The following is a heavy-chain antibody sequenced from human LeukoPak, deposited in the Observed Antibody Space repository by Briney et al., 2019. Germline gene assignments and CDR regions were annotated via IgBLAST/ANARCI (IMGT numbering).Heavy chain of an antibody. Sequence: PGGSLRLSCAASGFTFSYCAMHWVRQAPGKGLEYVSAISSNGGSTYYANSVKGRFTISRDNSKNTLYLQTGSLRAEDMAVYYCARDLDGSSGGYFDYWGQGTLVTVSS. V-gene: IGHV3-64*01. CDR3: ARDLDGSSGGYFDY. CDR1: GFTFSYCA. J-gene: IGHJ4*02. CDR2: ISSNGGST. D-gene: IGHD2-15*01.